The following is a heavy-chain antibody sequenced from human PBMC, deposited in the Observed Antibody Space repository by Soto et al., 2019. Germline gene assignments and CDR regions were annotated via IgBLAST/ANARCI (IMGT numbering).Heavy chain of an antibody. CDR3: ARDRYSGYNSGVYYYYYGMDV. CDR2: IFYLGSS. D-gene: IGHD5-12*01. Sequence: SETLSLTCTVSGDSIISSDFYWGWVRQPPGKGLEWIGSIFYLGSSYYNPSLKSRVTMSVDTSKNQFSLRLRSVTAADTAVYYCARDRYSGYNSGVYYYYYGMDVWGQGTTVTVSS. V-gene: IGHV4-39*07. J-gene: IGHJ6*02. CDR1: GDSIISSDFY.